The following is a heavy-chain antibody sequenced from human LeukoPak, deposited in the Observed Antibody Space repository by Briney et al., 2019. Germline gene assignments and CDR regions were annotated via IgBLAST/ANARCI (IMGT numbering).Heavy chain of an antibody. V-gene: IGHV4-4*07. CDR1: GGSLNTYY. CDR3: ARDIDFFDY. J-gene: IGHJ4*02. Sequence: SETLSLTCSVSGGSLNTYYWSCIRQPAGKGLEWIGRIHSSGSTHYNPSLTSRVTMSLDTSKNHYAPEVTTDTRAYMAVYYCARDIDFFDYWGQGTLVTVSS. CDR2: IHSSGST. D-gene: IGHD3-16*02.